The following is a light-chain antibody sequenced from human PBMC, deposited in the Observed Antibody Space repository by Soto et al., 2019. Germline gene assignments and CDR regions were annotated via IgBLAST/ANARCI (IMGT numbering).Light chain of an antibody. CDR2: AAS. J-gene: IGKJ1*01. V-gene: IGKV3-11*01. CDR3: QQYNNWPRT. CDR1: QSVSSY. Sequence: NVLTQSPAALAFSPVERAPLSCRASQSVSSYLAWYQQKPGQAPRLLIYAASSMATGIPARFSGSGSGTDFTLTISSLQSEDFAVYYCQQYNNWPRTFGQGTKVDIK.